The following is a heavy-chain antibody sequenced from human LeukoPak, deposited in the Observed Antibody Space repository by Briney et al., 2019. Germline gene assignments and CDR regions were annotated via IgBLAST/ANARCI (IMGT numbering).Heavy chain of an antibody. V-gene: IGHV1-46*01. D-gene: IGHD1-26*01. CDR1: GYTFTSYY. CDR3: AREELPSHNYYYYYYMDV. CDR2: INPSGGST. J-gene: IGHJ6*03. Sequence: ASVKVSCKASGYTFTSYYMHWVRQAPGQGLEWMGIINPSGGSTSYAQKFQGRVTMTRDMSTSTVYMELSSLRSDDTAVYYCAREELPSHNYYYYYYMDVWGKGTTVTVSS.